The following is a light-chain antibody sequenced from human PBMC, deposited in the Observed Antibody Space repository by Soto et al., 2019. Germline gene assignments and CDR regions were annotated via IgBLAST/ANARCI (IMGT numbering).Light chain of an antibody. Sequence: DVVMTQSPLSLSVTLGQPASMSCRSSQSLVHSDGISYLNWVQQRPGQSPRRLIYKVSNRDSGGPDRCSGSGSGTNFILKISRVEADDVVVYYCMQGTHWPPWTFGQGTKVEIK. CDR2: KVS. V-gene: IGKV2-30*02. CDR1: QSLVHSDGISY. J-gene: IGKJ1*01. CDR3: MQGTHWPPWT.